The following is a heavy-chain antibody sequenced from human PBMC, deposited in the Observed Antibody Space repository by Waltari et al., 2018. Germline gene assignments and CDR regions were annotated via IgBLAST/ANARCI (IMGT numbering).Heavy chain of an antibody. CDR3: ASYDGSGAFYNHWFDS. CDR2: IYTSGST. J-gene: IGHJ5*01. Sequence: QVQLQESGPELVKPSQHLSLTCSVSGGSVSSGTYYWSWIRQPAGKGLEWIGYIYTSGSTKYNPSLKSRVTISMETSENQFSLKMNSVTAADTAVYYCASYDGSGAFYNHWFDSWGQGAQVTVSP. D-gene: IGHD3-10*01. V-gene: IGHV4-61*09. CDR1: GGSVSSGTYY.